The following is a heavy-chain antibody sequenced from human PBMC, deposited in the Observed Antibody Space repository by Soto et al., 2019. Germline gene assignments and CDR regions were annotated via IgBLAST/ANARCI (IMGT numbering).Heavy chain of an antibody. CDR3: ARKMAAAIDAFDI. J-gene: IGHJ3*02. Sequence: EVQLVESGGGLVKPGGSLRLSCAASGFTFSSYSMNWVRQAPGTGLELVSSISSSSSYIYYADSVKGRFTITSDNAKNSLYLQINRLRAEATAVYYCARKMAAAIDAFDIWGPGTMVNVSS. D-gene: IGHD6-13*01. CDR2: ISSSSSYI. V-gene: IGHV3-21*01. CDR1: GFTFSSYS.